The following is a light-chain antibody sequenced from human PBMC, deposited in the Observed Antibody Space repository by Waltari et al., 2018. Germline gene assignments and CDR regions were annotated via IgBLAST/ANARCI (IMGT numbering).Light chain of an antibody. CDR3: QQYFTTLT. CDR2: WAS. CDR1: QTILYNSNNKND. V-gene: IGKV4-1*01. J-gene: IGKJ4*01. Sequence: DIVMTQSPDSLAVSLGERASINCTSSQTILYNSNNKNDLAWYQQKPGQPPKLLIYWASTRQSGVPDRFSGSGSGTDFTLTISSLQAGDVAVYYCQQYFTTLTFGGGTKVEIK.